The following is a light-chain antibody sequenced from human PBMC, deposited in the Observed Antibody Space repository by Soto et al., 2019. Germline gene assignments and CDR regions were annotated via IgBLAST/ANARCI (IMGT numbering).Light chain of an antibody. CDR3: QQYNNWPPWT. J-gene: IGKJ1*01. CDR2: DAS. Sequence: ILMTQSPATLSVSPGERATLSCRASQSVSNNLAWYQQKPGQAPRLLIYDASTRATGIPARCSGSGSGTEFTLTISGRQSEDFAVYYCQQYNNWPPWTFGQGTKVEIK. V-gene: IGKV3-15*01. CDR1: QSVSNN.